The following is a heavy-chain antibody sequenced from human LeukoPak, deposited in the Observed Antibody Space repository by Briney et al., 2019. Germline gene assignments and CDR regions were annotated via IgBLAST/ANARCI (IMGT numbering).Heavy chain of an antibody. D-gene: IGHD3-10*01. Sequence: GGSLRLSCAASGFAFNFYAMSWVRQAPGKGLEWVSGISNSGGSTYYADSVKGRFTISRDNSKNALYLQTNSLRADDTAVYYCAKDRGGGSGSSVVFDSWGQGTLVTVSS. CDR3: AKDRGGGSGSSVVFDS. CDR2: ISNSGGST. V-gene: IGHV3-23*01. J-gene: IGHJ4*02. CDR1: GFAFNFYA.